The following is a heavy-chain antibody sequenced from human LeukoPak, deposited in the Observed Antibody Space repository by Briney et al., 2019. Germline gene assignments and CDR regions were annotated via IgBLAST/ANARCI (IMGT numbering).Heavy chain of an antibody. CDR1: GYTFTGYY. V-gene: IGHV1-8*03. CDR2: INPNSDNT. Sequence: ASVKVSCKASGYTFTGYYMHWVRQAPGQGLEWMGWINPNSDNTDYAQKFQGRVTITRNTSIRTAYMELSSLRSEDTAVYYCAIGAVGFDYWGQGTLVTVSS. D-gene: IGHD6-19*01. J-gene: IGHJ4*02. CDR3: AIGAVGFDY.